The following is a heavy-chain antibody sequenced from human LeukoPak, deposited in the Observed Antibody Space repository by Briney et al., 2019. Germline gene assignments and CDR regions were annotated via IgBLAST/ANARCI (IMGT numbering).Heavy chain of an antibody. J-gene: IGHJ4*02. D-gene: IGHD6-13*01. CDR3: ARARPGIAAAGTGYYFDY. Sequence: GSLRLSCAASGFTFSSYAMHWVRQAPGKGLEWVAVISYDGSNKYYADSVKGRFTISRDNSKNTLYLQMNSLRAEDTAVYYCARARPGIAAAGTGYYFDYWGQGTLVTVSS. CDR1: GFTFSSYA. CDR2: ISYDGSNK. V-gene: IGHV3-30-3*01.